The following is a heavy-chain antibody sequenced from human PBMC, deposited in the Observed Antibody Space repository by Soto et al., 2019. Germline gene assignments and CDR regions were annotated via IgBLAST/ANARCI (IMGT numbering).Heavy chain of an antibody. J-gene: IGHJ6*02. D-gene: IGHD2-2*01. V-gene: IGHV5-51*01. CDR2: IYPGDSDT. CDR1: GYSFTSYW. CDR3: ARLGDYCSSTSCHYYYFYGMDV. Sequence: GESLKISCKGSGYSFTSYWSGWVRQMPGKGLEWMGIIYPGDSDTRYSPSFQGQVTISADKSISTAYLQWSSLKASDTAMYYCARLGDYCSSTSCHYYYFYGMDVWGQGTTVTVSS.